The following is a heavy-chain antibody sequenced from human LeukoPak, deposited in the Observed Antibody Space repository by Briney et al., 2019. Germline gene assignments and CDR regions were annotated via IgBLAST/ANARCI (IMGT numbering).Heavy chain of an antibody. CDR2: ISWNSGSI. D-gene: IGHD3-22*01. CDR1: GFSFDDYA. CDR3: AKDSYYDSSGLPDY. Sequence: GRSLRLSCTASGFSFDDYAMHWVRHAPGKGLACLSGISWNSGSIGYADSVKGRFTISRDNAKNSLYLQMNSLRAEDTALYYCAKDSYYDSSGLPDYWGQGTLVTVSS. J-gene: IGHJ4*02. V-gene: IGHV3-9*01.